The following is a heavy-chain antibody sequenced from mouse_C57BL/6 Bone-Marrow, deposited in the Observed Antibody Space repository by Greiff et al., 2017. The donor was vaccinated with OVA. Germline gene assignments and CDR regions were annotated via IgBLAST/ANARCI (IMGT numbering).Heavy chain of an antibody. CDR1: GYAFSSSW. Sequence: QVQLQQSGPELVKPGASVKISCKASGYAFSSSWMNWVKQRPGKGLEWIGRIYPGDGDTNYNGKFKGKATLTADKSSSTAYMQLSSLTSEDSAVYFCLLPYWYFDVWGTGTTVTVSS. J-gene: IGHJ1*03. CDR2: IYPGDGDT. CDR3: LLPYWYFDV. D-gene: IGHD1-1*01. V-gene: IGHV1-82*01.